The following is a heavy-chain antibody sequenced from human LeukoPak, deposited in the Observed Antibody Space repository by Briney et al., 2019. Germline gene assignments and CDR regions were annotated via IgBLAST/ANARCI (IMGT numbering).Heavy chain of an antibody. CDR3: ARGLYTYDQ. CDR2: ISSSDNTI. J-gene: IGHJ5*02. V-gene: IGHV3-11*04. D-gene: IGHD5-24*01. Sequence: PGGSLRLSCAASGFTFSDYYMSWIRQAPGKGLDWVSSISSSDNTIYYTDSVKGRFAISRDNAKNSLYLQMKSLRAEDTAVYYCARGLYTYDQWGQGTLVTVSS. CDR1: GFTFSDYY.